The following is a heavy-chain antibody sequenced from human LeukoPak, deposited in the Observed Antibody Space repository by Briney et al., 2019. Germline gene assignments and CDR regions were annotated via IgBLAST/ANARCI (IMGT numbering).Heavy chain of an antibody. D-gene: IGHD3-16*02. CDR2: INHSGST. Sequence: SETLSLTCAVYGGSFSGYYWSWIRQPPGKGLEWIGEINHSGSTNYNPSLKSRVTISVDTSKNQFSLKLSSVTAADTAVYYCARVHPGGSYRYKEGYFDYWGQGTLVTVSS. J-gene: IGHJ4*02. CDR1: GGSFSGYY. V-gene: IGHV4-34*01. CDR3: ARVHPGGSYRYKEGYFDY.